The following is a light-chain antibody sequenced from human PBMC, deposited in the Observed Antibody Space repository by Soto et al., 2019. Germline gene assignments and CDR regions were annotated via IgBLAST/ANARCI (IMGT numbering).Light chain of an antibody. V-gene: IGKV3-11*01. Sequence: VVLTQSPATLSLSPGDTATLSCGASQSVSSSLAWYQQKPGQAPRLLIYDASSRATGVPARFSASGSGTDFTLTISSLEPEDFAVYYCHHRGNGITFGEGTRLEIK. CDR3: HHRGNGIT. CDR1: QSVSSS. J-gene: IGKJ5*01. CDR2: DAS.